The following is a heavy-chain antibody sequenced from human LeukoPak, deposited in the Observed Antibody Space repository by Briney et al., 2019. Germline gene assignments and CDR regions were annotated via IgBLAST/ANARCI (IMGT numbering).Heavy chain of an antibody. Sequence: SETLSLTCAVYGGSFSGYYWSWIRQPPGKGLEWIGEINHSGSTNYNPSLKSRVAISVDTSKNQFSLKLSSVTAADTAVYYCARGPAGGDAFDIWGQGTMVTVSS. J-gene: IGHJ3*02. D-gene: IGHD6-19*01. CDR3: ARGPAGGDAFDI. V-gene: IGHV4-34*01. CDR1: GGSFSGYY. CDR2: INHSGST.